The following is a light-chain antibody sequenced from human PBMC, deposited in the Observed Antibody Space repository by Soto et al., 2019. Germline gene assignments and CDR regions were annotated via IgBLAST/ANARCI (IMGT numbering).Light chain of an antibody. Sequence: DIQMTQSQSSLYASVADRVTIACRSSQSIMSTLNWYQQNPGKSPKLLIYAASSLQSGVPSRFSGSGSRTDFTLTSSRLQSEDFATYYSQQSYSTPWTFGQGTKVDI. CDR2: AAS. V-gene: IGKV1-39*01. CDR3: QQSYSTPWT. J-gene: IGKJ1*01. CDR1: QSIMST.